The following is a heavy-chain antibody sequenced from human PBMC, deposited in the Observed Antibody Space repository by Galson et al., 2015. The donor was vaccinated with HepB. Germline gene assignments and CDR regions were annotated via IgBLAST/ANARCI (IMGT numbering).Heavy chain of an antibody. J-gene: IGHJ4*02. V-gene: IGHV3-73*01. CDR2: IRSKTTNYAT. CDR3: VRSGDFSGYSSR. Sequence: SLRLSCAASGFTFSGSAIHWVRQASGKGPEWIGHIRSKTTNYATLYVSSLKGRFTISRDDSKNMAYLHMRSLRTDDTAVYYCVRSGDFSGYSSRWGQGTPVTVSS. CDR1: GFTFSGSA. D-gene: IGHD6-13*01.